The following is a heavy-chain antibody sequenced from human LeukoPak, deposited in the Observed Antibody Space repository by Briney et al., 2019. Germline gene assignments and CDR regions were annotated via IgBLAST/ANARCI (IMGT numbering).Heavy chain of an antibody. CDR1: GGSISGYY. CDR2: IYYSGST. V-gene: IGHV4-30-4*08. Sequence: SETLSLTCSVSGGSISGYYWTWIRQPPGKGLEWIGYIYYSGSTYYNPSLKSRVTISVDTSKNQFSLKLSSVTAADTAVYYCARERPPYQLGAFDIWGQGTMVTVSS. J-gene: IGHJ3*02. D-gene: IGHD2-2*01. CDR3: ARERPPYQLGAFDI.